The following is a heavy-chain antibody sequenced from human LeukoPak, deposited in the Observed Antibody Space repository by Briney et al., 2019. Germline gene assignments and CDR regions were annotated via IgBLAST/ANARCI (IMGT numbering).Heavy chain of an antibody. V-gene: IGHV4-34*01. CDR3: ARRDYGLHVDV. J-gene: IGHJ6*04. D-gene: IGHD4-17*01. Sequence: ASGTLSLTCTVYGGSFIGYYWSWIRQPPEKGLEWIGEINHSGSTNYNPSLKSRVTISVDTSKNQFSLKLSSVTAADTAVYYCARRDYGLHVDVWGKGTTVTISS. CDR2: INHSGST. CDR1: GGSFIGYY.